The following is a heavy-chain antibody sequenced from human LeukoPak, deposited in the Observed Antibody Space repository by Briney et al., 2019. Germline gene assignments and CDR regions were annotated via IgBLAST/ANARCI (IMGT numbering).Heavy chain of an antibody. J-gene: IGHJ6*02. CDR2: ISCRGCTI. V-gene: IGHV3-48*03. Sequence: GGSLRLSCAVSGFTFSSYEMNWVRHAPGEGLEWVSYISCRGCTIYYADSVEGLFTISRDNAKNALYLQMNSLRAEDTAVYYCARDRGITMVRGVTYYGMDVWGQGTTVTVSS. D-gene: IGHD3-10*01. CDR1: GFTFSSYE. CDR3: ARDRGITMVRGVTYYGMDV.